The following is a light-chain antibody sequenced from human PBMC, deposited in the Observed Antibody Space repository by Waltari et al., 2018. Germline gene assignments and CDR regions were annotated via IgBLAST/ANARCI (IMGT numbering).Light chain of an antibody. CDR1: QSISSY. CDR3: QQGHSTPRT. V-gene: IGKV1-39*01. J-gene: IGKJ1*01. Sequence: DIQMTQSPSSLSASVGDRVTIPCRASQSISSYLYWYQQKPEKAPQLLIYAASSLQSGVASRFSGRGSGTDFTLTITSLQPEDFATYYCQQGHSTPRTFGQGTKVEIK. CDR2: AAS.